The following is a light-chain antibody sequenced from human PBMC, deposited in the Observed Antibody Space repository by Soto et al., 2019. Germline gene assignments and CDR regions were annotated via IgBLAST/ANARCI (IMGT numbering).Light chain of an antibody. Sequence: DIQMTQSPSSVSASVGDRVTITCRASQGISRWLAWYQQKPGKAPKFLIYATSSFQSGVPSRFSGSGSGTDFTLTISSLQPEDSATYYCQQANSFPITFGQGTRLEIK. J-gene: IGKJ5*01. V-gene: IGKV1-12*01. CDR2: ATS. CDR1: QGISRW. CDR3: QQANSFPIT.